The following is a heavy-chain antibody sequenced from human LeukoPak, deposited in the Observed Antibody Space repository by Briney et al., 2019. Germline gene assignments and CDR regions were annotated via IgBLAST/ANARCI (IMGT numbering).Heavy chain of an antibody. Sequence: ASVSVSCKASGYRFCSSGITWVRQAPGQGPEWMGWISTVNGNSRYAQNFQGRVTLTTDTSTSTAYMELRSLRSDDTAVYYCARVRDYLFDYWGQGTLVTVSS. D-gene: IGHD2/OR15-2a*01. J-gene: IGHJ4*02. V-gene: IGHV1-18*01. CDR3: ARVRDYLFDY. CDR1: GYRFCSSG. CDR2: ISTVNGNS.